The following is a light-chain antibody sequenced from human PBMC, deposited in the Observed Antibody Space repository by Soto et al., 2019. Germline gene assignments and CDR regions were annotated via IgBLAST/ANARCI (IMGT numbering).Light chain of an antibody. V-gene: IGKV3-15*01. CDR1: QTVSSN. CDR2: GAS. J-gene: IGKJ2*01. Sequence: EIVMTQSPATLSMSPGERATLSCRASQTVSSNLAWYQQKPGQAPRLLIYGASTRAAGVPARFSGSGSGTGFTLTISSLQSEDFAVYYCQQYNNWPPYTFGQGPKVDIK. CDR3: QQYNNWPPYT.